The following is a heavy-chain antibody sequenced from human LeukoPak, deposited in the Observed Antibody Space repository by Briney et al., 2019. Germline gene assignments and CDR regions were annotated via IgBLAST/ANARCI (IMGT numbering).Heavy chain of an antibody. D-gene: IGHD3-10*01. J-gene: IGHJ4*02. CDR2: IIPIFGTA. Sequence: VASVKVSCKASGGTFSSYAISWVRQAPGQGLEWMGRIIPIFGTANYAQKFQGRVTITTDESTSIAYMELSSLRSEDTAVYYCARASYGSGSPFDYWGQGTLVTVSS. CDR1: GGTFSSYA. CDR3: ARASYGSGSPFDY. V-gene: IGHV1-69*05.